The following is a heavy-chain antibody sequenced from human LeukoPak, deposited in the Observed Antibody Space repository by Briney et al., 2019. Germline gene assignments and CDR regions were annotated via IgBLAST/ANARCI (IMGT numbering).Heavy chain of an antibody. V-gene: IGHV3-33*08. CDR3: ARVGPPHYYDSSGYLKYFDY. Sequence: GGSLRLSCAASGFTFSTYSMNWVRQAPGKGLEWVAVIWYDGSNKYYADSVKGRFTISRDNSKNTLYLQMNSLRAEDTAVYYCARVGPPHYYDSSGYLKYFDYWGQGTLVTVSS. CDR1: GFTFSTYS. D-gene: IGHD3-22*01. CDR2: IWYDGSNK. J-gene: IGHJ4*02.